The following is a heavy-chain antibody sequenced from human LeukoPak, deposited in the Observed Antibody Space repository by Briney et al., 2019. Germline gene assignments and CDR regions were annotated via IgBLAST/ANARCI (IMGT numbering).Heavy chain of an antibody. J-gene: IGHJ4*02. Sequence: GGSLRLSCVGSGFTFSSYGMNWVRQAPGKGLEWVSSISSSSSYIYYADSVKGRFTISRDNAKNSLYLQMNSLRAEDTAVYYCAREYSGYDGFDYWGQGTLVTVSS. CDR1: GFTFSSYG. CDR2: ISSSSSYI. CDR3: AREYSGYDGFDY. V-gene: IGHV3-21*01. D-gene: IGHD5-12*01.